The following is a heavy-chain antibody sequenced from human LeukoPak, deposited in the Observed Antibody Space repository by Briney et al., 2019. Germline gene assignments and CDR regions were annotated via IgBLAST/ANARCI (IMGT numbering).Heavy chain of an antibody. J-gene: IGHJ4*02. CDR2: ISYDGSNK. Sequence: GGSLRLSCAASGFTFSSYAMHWVRQAPGKGLEWVAVISYDGSNKYYADSVKGRFTISRDNSKNTLYLQMNSLRAEDTAVYYCARDPLDGGNSGRSHFDYWGQGTLVTVSS. D-gene: IGHD4-23*01. CDR3: ARDPLDGGNSGRSHFDY. CDR1: GFTFSSYA. V-gene: IGHV3-30*04.